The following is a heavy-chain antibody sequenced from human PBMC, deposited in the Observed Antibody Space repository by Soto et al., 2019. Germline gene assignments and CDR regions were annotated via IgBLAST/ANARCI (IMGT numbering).Heavy chain of an antibody. CDR3: ARMEYCSSTSCYRRNYYYGMDV. J-gene: IGHJ6*02. D-gene: IGHD2-2*02. V-gene: IGHV4-59*01. CDR1: GGSISSYY. CDR2: IYYSGST. Sequence: PSETLSLTCTVSGGSISSYYWSWIRQPPGKGLEWIGYIYYSGSTNYNPSLKSRVTISVDTSKNQFSLKLSSVTAADTAVYYCARMEYCSSTSCYRRNYYYGMDVWGQGTTVTVS.